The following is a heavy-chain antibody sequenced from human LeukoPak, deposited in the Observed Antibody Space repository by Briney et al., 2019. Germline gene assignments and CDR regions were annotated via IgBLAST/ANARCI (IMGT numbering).Heavy chain of an antibody. V-gene: IGHV3-21*01. CDR1: GFTFSSYS. D-gene: IGHD2-2*01. Sequence: GGSLRLSCAASGFTFSSYSMNWVLQAPGKGLEWVSSISSSSSFIYYADSVKGRFTISRDNAKNSLYLQMNSLRAEDTAVYCCARDPPLGSCSTISCPHLDYWGQGTLVTVSS. J-gene: IGHJ4*02. CDR2: ISSSSSFI. CDR3: ARDPPLGSCSTISCPHLDY.